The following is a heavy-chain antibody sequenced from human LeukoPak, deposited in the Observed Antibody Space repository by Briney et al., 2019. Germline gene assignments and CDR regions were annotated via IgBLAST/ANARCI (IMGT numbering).Heavy chain of an antibody. V-gene: IGHV1-8*01. Sequence: APVKVSCKASGYTFTSYDINWVRQATGQGLEWMGWMNPNSGNTGYAQKFQGRVTMTRNTSISTAYMELSSLRSEDTAVYYCARGLLWFGKRYFDYWGQGTLVTVSS. CDR2: MNPNSGNT. CDR1: GYTFTSYD. J-gene: IGHJ4*02. D-gene: IGHD3-10*01. CDR3: ARGLLWFGKRYFDY.